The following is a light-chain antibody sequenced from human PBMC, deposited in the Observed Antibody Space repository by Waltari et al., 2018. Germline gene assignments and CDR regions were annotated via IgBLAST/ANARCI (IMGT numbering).Light chain of an antibody. CDR1: SPNLRSNY. CDR3: AAWDDSLSGWV. V-gene: IGLV1-47*01. Sequence: QSVLTQPPSASGTPGQRVTISCSGSSPNLRSNYVPWYQQPPGTAPKLLIYRNNQRPSGVPDRFSGSKSGTSASLAISGLRSEDEADYYCAAWDDSLSGWVFGGGTKLTVL. J-gene: IGLJ3*02. CDR2: RNN.